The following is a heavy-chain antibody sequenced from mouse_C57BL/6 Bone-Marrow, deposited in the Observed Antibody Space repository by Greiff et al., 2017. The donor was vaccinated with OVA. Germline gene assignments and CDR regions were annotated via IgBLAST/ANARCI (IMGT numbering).Heavy chain of an antibody. Sequence: QVQLQQSGAELARPGASVKLSCKASGYTFTSYGISWVKQRTGQGLEWIGEIYPRSGNTYYNEKFKGKATLTADKSSSTAYMELRSLTSEDAAVYVCARSRPSGRAWFAYWGQGTLVTVSA. D-gene: IGHD3-1*01. V-gene: IGHV1-81*01. CDR3: ARSRPSGRAWFAY. CDR1: GYTFTSYG. J-gene: IGHJ3*01. CDR2: IYPRSGNT.